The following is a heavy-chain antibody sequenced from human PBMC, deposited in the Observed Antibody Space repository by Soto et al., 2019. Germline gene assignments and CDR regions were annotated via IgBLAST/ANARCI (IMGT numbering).Heavy chain of an antibody. J-gene: IGHJ6*02. Sequence: LRLSCAASGFTVSSNYMSWVRQAPGKGLEWVSVIYSGGSTYYADSVKGRFTISRDNSKNTLYLQMNSLGAEDTAVYYCARDMTTVVTGGYYGMDVWGQGTTVTVSS. CDR1: GFTVSSNY. CDR2: IYSGGST. CDR3: ARDMTTVVTGGYYGMDV. V-gene: IGHV3-53*01. D-gene: IGHD4-17*01.